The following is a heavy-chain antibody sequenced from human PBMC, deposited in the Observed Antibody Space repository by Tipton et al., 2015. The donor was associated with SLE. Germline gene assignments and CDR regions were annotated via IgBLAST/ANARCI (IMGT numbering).Heavy chain of an antibody. D-gene: IGHD3-16*01. V-gene: IGHV4-39*07. J-gene: IGHJ4*02. CDR3: ARLWGWELL. Sequence: SLTCTVSNGSITSLYDYWGWVRQPPGKGLEWLGSVFYGGRYYYNASLRSRVTISVDTVKTQVSLKLTSVTAADTAIYYCARLWGWELLWGQGTLVTVSS. CDR1: NGSITSLYDY. CDR2: VFYGGRY.